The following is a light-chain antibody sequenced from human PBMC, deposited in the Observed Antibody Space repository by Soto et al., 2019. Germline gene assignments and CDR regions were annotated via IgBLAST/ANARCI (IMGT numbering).Light chain of an antibody. CDR2: GAS. V-gene: IGKV3D-20*02. J-gene: IGKJ1*01. Sequence: IMLTQSPAILALSPGDRATLSCRASQSVSSSYLAWYQHKPGQAPRLLIHGASSRVTGIPARFSGSGSGTDFTLTISSLEPEDFAVYYCQQRSNWLWTFGQGTKVDI. CDR1: QSVSSSY. CDR3: QQRSNWLWT.